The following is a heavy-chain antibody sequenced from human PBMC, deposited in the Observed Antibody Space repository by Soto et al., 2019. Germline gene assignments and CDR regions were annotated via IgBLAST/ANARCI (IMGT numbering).Heavy chain of an antibody. D-gene: IGHD6-13*01. CDR1: GDTFNSYG. V-gene: IGHV1-69*01. CDR3: ARDLADVHLWDAFNV. Sequence: QVQLVQSGPELKKPGSSVKVSCKAPGDTFNSYGISWVRQAPGQGLEWMGGIVPMFGTTNLALKFEDRVAITADELTTTVYMEIRGLTSEDTAVYYCARDLADVHLWDAFNVWGHGTRVTVSS. CDR2: IVPMFGTT. J-gene: IGHJ3*01.